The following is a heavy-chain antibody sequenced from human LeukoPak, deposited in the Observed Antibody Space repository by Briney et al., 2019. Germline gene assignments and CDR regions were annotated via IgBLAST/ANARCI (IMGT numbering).Heavy chain of an antibody. D-gene: IGHD1-26*01. V-gene: IGHV4-59*02. CDR1: GGSVSSYY. CDR3: ARWDWFHP. Sequence: SETLSLTCTVSGGSVSSYYWSWIRQPLQKGLEWIGNTYYSGSTNYNPSLKSRVTISVDTSKNQLSLKLSSVTAADTAVYYCARWDWFHPWGQGTLVTVSS. CDR2: TYYSGST. J-gene: IGHJ5*02.